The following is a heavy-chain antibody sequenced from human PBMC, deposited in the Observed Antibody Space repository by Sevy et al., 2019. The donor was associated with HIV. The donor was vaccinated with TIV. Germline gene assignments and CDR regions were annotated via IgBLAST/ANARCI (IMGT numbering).Heavy chain of an antibody. CDR1: GFTFSSYW. V-gene: IGHV3-7*03. CDR2: IKQDGSEK. J-gene: IGHJ6*02. CDR3: VRVDYDFWSVKYYGMDV. Sequence: GGSLRLSCAASGFTFSSYWMSWVRQAPGKGLEWVANIKQDGSEKYYVDSVKGRFTISRDNAKNSLYLQMNSLRAEDTAVYYCVRVDYDFWSVKYYGMDVWGQGTTVTVSS. D-gene: IGHD3-3*01.